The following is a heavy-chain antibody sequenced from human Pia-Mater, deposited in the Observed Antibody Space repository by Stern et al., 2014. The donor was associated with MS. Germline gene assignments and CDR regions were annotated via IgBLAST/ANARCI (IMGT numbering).Heavy chain of an antibody. CDR1: GFTFSSYS. CDR2: ISSGGNYI. Sequence: VQLVESGGGLVKPGGSRRLSCAASGFTFSSYSMNWVRQAPGKGLEWVASISSGGNYIYYADALKGRFTISRDNAKNSLYLQMNSLRAEDTAVYYCARGRGGNYRYYFDYWGQGTLVTVSS. J-gene: IGHJ4*02. CDR3: ARGRGGNYRYYFDY. D-gene: IGHD4-23*01. V-gene: IGHV3-21*01.